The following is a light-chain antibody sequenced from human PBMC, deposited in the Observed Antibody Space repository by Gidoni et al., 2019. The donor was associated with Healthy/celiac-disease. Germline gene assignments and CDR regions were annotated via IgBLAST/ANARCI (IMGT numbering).Light chain of an antibody. V-gene: IGKV3-20*01. CDR2: GAS. CDR3: QQYGSSLLRKPYT. J-gene: IGKJ2*01. CDR1: QSVSSSY. Sequence: EIVLTQSPGTLSLSPGERATLSCRASQSVSSSYLAWYQQKPGQAPRLLIYGASSRATGIPDRFSGSGSGTDFTLTISRLEPEDFAVYYCQQYGSSLLRKPYTFGQGTKLEIK.